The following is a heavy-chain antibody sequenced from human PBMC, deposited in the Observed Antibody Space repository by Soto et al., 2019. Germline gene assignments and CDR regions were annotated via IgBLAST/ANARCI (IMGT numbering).Heavy chain of an antibody. CDR2: ISAYNGNT. V-gene: IGHV1-18*04. CDR1: GYTFTRYG. J-gene: IGHJ4*02. Sequence: ASVKVSCKASGYTFTRYGISWVRQAPGQGLEWMGWISAYNGNTNYAQKLQGRVTMTTDTSTSTAYMELRSLRSDDTAVYYCAAAQYSSGRFDYWGQGTLVTVSS. D-gene: IGHD6-19*01. CDR3: AAAQYSSGRFDY.